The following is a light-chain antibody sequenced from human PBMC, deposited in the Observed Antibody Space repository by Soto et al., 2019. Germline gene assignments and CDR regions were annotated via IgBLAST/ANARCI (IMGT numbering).Light chain of an antibody. V-gene: IGLV2-14*03. CDR3: SSCTSGATYV. Sequence: ALTQRASVSRSPGQSITISSAVTTSDVGAYNYVSWYQHHPGKAPKLTIYDVNNRPSGDSNRFSGSKSGNTASLTISGLQAEDEADYYCSSCTSGATYVFGSGTKVTVL. CDR1: TSDVGAYNY. CDR2: DVN. J-gene: IGLJ1*01.